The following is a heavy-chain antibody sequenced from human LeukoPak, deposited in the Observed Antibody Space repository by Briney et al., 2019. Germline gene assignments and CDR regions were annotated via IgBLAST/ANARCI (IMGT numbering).Heavy chain of an antibody. Sequence: GGSLRLSCAASGFTFSTYAMSWVRQAPGKGLEWVSVIYSGGSTYYADSVKGRFTISRDNSKNTLYLQMNSLRAEDTAVYYCAREMTIDSPTYGMDVWGQGTTVTVSS. CDR1: GFTFSTYA. D-gene: IGHD4/OR15-4a*01. V-gene: IGHV3-53*01. J-gene: IGHJ6*02. CDR3: AREMTIDSPTYGMDV. CDR2: IYSGGST.